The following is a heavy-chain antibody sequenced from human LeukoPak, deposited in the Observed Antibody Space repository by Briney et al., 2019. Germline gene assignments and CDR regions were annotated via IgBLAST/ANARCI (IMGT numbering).Heavy chain of an antibody. D-gene: IGHD3-10*01. Sequence: GGSLRLSCAVSGFTFISYWMHWVRQVAGKGLVWVARINTDATITTYADSVKGRFTISRNNAKNTLYLEMISLTAADMAVYYCVRPPTGQGFDYWGQGTLVTVSS. CDR1: GFTFISYW. V-gene: IGHV3-74*03. CDR2: INTDATIT. J-gene: IGHJ4*02. CDR3: VRPPTGQGFDY.